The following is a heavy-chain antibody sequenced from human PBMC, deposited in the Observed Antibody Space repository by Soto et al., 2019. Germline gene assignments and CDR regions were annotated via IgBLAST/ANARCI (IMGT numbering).Heavy chain of an antibody. CDR2: IYSGGKT. J-gene: IGHJ4*02. CDR3: AMATGADKEDY. D-gene: IGHD3-10*01. Sequence: GGSLRLSCAASGFTVSSNYMSWVRQAPGKGLEWVSIIYSGGKTFYADSVKGRFTISRDNAKNSLYLQMNRLRAEDTAVYYCAMATGADKEDYWGQGTLVTVSS. V-gene: IGHV3-66*01. CDR1: GFTVSSNY.